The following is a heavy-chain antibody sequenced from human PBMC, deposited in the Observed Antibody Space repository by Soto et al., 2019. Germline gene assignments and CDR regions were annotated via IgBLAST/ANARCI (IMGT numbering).Heavy chain of an antibody. Sequence: SVKVSCKASGGTFSSYAISWVRQAPGQGLEWMGGIIPIFGTANYAQEFQGRVTITADKSTSTAYMELSSLRSEDTAVYYCARGRFGELLCYYYYYGMDVWGQGTTVTVSS. CDR2: IIPIFGTA. CDR3: ARGRFGELLCYYYYYGMDV. J-gene: IGHJ6*02. V-gene: IGHV1-69*06. CDR1: GGTFSSYA. D-gene: IGHD3-10*01.